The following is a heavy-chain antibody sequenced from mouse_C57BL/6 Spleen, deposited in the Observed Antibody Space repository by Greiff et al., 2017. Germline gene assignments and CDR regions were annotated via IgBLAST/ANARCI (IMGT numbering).Heavy chain of an antibody. CDR1: GYTFTSYW. CDR3: ASLPHYYAMDY. CDR2: IYPGSGST. J-gene: IGHJ4*01. V-gene: IGHV1-55*01. Sequence: VQLQQSGAELVKPGASVRMSCKASGYTFTSYWITWVKQRPGQGLEWIGDIYPGSGSTNYNEKFKSKATLTVDTSSSTAYMQLSSLTSEDSAVYYCASLPHYYAMDYWGQGTSVTVSS. D-gene: IGHD2-10*01.